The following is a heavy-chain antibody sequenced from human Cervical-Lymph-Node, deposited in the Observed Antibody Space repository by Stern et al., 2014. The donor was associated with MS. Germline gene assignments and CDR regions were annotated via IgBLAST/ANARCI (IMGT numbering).Heavy chain of an antibody. V-gene: IGHV3-74*02. D-gene: IGHD4-17*01. J-gene: IGHJ6*02. CDR3: ARDDGDYGDNYYGMDV. CDR1: AFTLSSYW. CDR2: IDSDGSSI. Sequence: EVQLVESGGGLVQPGGALRLSCAASAFTLSSYWMHWVRQTPGKGLVWVARIDSDGSSIRYADSVKGRFTISRDNAKNTLYLQMNSLRAEDTAVYYCARDDGDYGDNYYGMDVWGQGTTVIVSS.